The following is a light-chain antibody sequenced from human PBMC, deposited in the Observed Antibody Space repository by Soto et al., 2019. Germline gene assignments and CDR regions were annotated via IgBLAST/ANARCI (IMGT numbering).Light chain of an antibody. V-gene: IGKV1-39*01. CDR3: QQTYTPLFT. CDR1: QTITFY. J-gene: IGKJ2*01. Sequence: DIQMTQSPSSLSASVGDTVAITCRASQTITFYLNWYQQEPGKPPKLLIYGANTLQGGVPSRFSAGGSGTDFTLTINNLQPEDFATYYCQQTYTPLFTFGQGTKLQIK. CDR2: GAN.